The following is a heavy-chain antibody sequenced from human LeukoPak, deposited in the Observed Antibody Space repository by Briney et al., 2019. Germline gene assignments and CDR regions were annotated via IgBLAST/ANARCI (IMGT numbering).Heavy chain of an antibody. CDR1: GGSFSGYY. J-gene: IGHJ4*02. CDR2: INHSGST. CDR3: ARAGLNGDVDY. V-gene: IGHV4-34*01. Sequence: SETLSLTCAVYGGSFSGYYWSWIRQPPGKGLEWIGEINHSGSTNYNPSLKSRVTISVDTSKNQFSLKLSPVIAADTAVYYCARAGLNGDVDYWGQGTLVTVSS. D-gene: IGHD4-17*01.